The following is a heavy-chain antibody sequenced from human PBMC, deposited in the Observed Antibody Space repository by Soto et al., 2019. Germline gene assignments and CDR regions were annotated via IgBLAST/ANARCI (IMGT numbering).Heavy chain of an antibody. CDR1: GYTFTSYG. CDR2: ISAYNGNT. D-gene: IGHD1-1*01. V-gene: IGHV1-18*04. J-gene: IGHJ3*02. CDR3: ARGLQLEQVFDI. Sequence: AAVKVSCKPSGYTFTSYGIICELQAPGQGLEWMGWISAYNGNTNYAQKLQGRVTMTTDTSTSTAYMELRSLRSDDTAVYYCARGLQLEQVFDIWGQGTMVTVSS.